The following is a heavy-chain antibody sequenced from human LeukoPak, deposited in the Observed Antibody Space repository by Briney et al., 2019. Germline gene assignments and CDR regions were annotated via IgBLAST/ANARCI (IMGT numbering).Heavy chain of an antibody. V-gene: IGHV3-15*01. J-gene: IGHJ4*02. D-gene: IGHD6-6*01. CDR2: IKSKTDGGTT. CDR1: GFTFSNAW. CDR3: TTGYPYSLSARHRYFDY. Sequence: GGSLRLSCAASGFTFSNAWMSWVRQAPGKGLEWVGRIKSKTDGGTTDYAAPVKGRFTISRDDSKNTLYLQMNSLKTEDTAVYYCTTGYPYSLSARHRYFDYWGQGTLVTVSS.